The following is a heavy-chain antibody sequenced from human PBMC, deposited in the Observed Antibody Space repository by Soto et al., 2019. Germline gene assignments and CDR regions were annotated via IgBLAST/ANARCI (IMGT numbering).Heavy chain of an antibody. D-gene: IGHD4-17*01. Sequence: EVQLVESGGGLVKPGGSLRLSCAASGFTLSSYWMNWVRLAPGKGLEWVANIKQAGSQKYYLDSVKGRFTIARDNAKNSLYLHMSSRRAADTAVYYCMTSVTTHEYWGQGTLVTVSS. V-gene: IGHV3-7*01. J-gene: IGHJ4*02. CDR2: IKQAGSQK. CDR1: GFTLSSYW. CDR3: MTSVTTHEY.